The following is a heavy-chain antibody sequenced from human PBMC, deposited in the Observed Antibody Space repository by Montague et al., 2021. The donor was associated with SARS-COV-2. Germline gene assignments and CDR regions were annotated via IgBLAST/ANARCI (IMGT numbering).Heavy chain of an antibody. Sequence: SETLSLTCTVSGGSIGNYYWSWIRQPPGKGLEWIGFIFYNGSTKYNPSLKRRVSISLDTSKNQFSLKLSSVTAADAAVYYCARQDAWAYCGDECYRGWFDSWGQGTLVTVSS. D-gene: IGHD2-21*01. V-gene: IGHV4-59*01. CDR2: IFYNGST. CDR1: GGSIGNYY. J-gene: IGHJ5*01. CDR3: ARQDAWAYCGDECYRGWFDS.